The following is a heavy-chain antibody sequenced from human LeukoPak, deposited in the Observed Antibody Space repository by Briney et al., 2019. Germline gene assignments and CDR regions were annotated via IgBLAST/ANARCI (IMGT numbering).Heavy chain of an antibody. CDR2: ITGGSTTK. V-gene: IGHV3-48*03. J-gene: IGHJ4*02. CDR3: ARDGDIAVATAPYYFDY. D-gene: IGHD6-19*01. Sequence: PGGSLRLSCAASGFTFSYHEMIWVRQAPGKGLEWVSYITGGSTTKNYADSVKGRFTISRDNAKNSLYLQMNSLRAEDTAIYYCARDGDIAVATAPYYFDYWGQGILVTVSS. CDR1: GFTFSYHE.